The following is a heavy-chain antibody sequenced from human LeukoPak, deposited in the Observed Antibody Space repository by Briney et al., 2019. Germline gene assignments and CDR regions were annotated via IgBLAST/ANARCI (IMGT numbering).Heavy chain of an antibody. D-gene: IGHD3-10*01. Sequence: TLSLTCTXXGGSIXSYYWSWIRQPPGKGLEWIGYIYYSGSTNYNPSLKSRVTISVDTSKNQFSLKLSSVTAADTAVYYCARAPSYGWFDPWGQGTLVTVSS. CDR2: IYYSGST. CDR1: GGSIXSYY. CDR3: ARAPSYGWFDP. V-gene: IGHV4-59*01. J-gene: IGHJ5*02.